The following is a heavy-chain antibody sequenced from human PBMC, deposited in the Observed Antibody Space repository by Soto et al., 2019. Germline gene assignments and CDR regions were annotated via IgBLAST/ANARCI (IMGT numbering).Heavy chain of an antibody. V-gene: IGHV3-30-3*01. Sequence: GGSLRLSCAASGFTFSSYAMHWVRQAPGKGLEWVAVISYDGSNKYYADSVKGRFTISRDNSKNTLYLQMNSLRAEDTAVYYCAREIQGGFLFDYWGQGTLVTVSS. CDR2: ISYDGSNK. CDR1: GFTFSSYA. J-gene: IGHJ4*02. CDR3: AREIQGGFLFDY. D-gene: IGHD3-10*01.